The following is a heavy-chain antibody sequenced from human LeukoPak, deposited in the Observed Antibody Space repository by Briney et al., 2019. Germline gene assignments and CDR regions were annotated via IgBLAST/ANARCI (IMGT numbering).Heavy chain of an antibody. CDR3: ARGALYDAFDI. CDR1: GYTFTSYY. CDR2: INPSGGST. Sequence: ASVKVSCKASGYTFTSYYMHWVRQAPGQGLEWMGVINPSGGSTSYAQKFQGRVTITRATSASTAYVELSSLRSEDMAVYYCARGALYDAFDIWGQGTMVTVSS. D-gene: IGHD3-16*01. V-gene: IGHV1-46*01. J-gene: IGHJ3*02.